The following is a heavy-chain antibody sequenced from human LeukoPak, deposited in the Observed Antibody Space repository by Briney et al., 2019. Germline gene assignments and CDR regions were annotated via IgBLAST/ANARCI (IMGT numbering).Heavy chain of an antibody. D-gene: IGHD4-17*01. CDR2: IYSGGST. CDR3: ARVRDYGDYAFDY. Sequence: GGSLRLSCAASGFTVSSNYMSWVRQAPGKGLEWVSVIYSGGSTYYADSVKGRFTISRDNSKNTLYLQMNSLRAEDTAVYYCARVRDYGDYAFDYWGQGTLVTVSS. J-gene: IGHJ4*02. CDR1: GFTVSSNY. V-gene: IGHV3-66*01.